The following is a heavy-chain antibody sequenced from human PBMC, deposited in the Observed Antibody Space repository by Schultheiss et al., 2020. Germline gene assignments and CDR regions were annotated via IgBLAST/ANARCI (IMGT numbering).Heavy chain of an antibody. CDR1: GFTFSSYA. J-gene: IGHJ4*02. CDR3: VKEEGHGPNNFDY. Sequence: WGSLRLSCAASGFTFSSYAMSWVRQAPGKGLEWVAVISYDGSNKYYADSVKGRFTISRDNSKNTLYLQMNSLRAEDTAVYYCVKEEGHGPNNFDYWGQGTLVTVSS. V-gene: IGHV3-30*14. D-gene: IGHD2/OR15-2a*01. CDR2: ISYDGSNK.